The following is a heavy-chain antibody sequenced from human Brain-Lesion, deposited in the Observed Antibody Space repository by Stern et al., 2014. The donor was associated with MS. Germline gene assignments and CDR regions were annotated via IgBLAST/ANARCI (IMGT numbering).Heavy chain of an antibody. CDR3: ARGRVVPGFQYYATDV. D-gene: IGHD2-2*01. J-gene: IGHJ6*02. CDR1: GGSISSGGYY. CDR2: IFNRGST. Sequence: QVQLQQSGPGLVKPSQTLSLSCTVSGGSISSGGYYWSWIRQPAGKGLEWIGRIFNRGSTSYNPSLKSRVTISIDTSKNHFSLRLNSMTAADTAVYYCARGRVVPGFQYYATDVWGQGTTVIVSS. V-gene: IGHV4-61*02.